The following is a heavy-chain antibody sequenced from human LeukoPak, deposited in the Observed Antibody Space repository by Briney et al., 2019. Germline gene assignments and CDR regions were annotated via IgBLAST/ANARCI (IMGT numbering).Heavy chain of an antibody. J-gene: IGHJ6*02. CDR1: GFTFSSYG. CDR3: ARDPYSSSWSYGMDV. V-gene: IGHV3-30*03. D-gene: IGHD6-13*01. Sequence: GGSLRLSCAASGFTFSSYGMHWVRQAPGKGLEWVAVISYDGSNKYYADSVKGRFTISRDNSKNTLYLQMNSLRAEDTAVYYCARDPYSSSWSYGMDVWGQGTTVTVSS. CDR2: ISYDGSNK.